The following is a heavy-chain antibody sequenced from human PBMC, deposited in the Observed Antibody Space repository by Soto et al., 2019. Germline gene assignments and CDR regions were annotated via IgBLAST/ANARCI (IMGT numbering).Heavy chain of an antibody. CDR2: IWYDGSNK. V-gene: IGHV3-33*01. CDR3: ARDFNTMVRVLTFYFDY. D-gene: IGHD3-10*01. J-gene: IGHJ4*02. Sequence: PGGSLRLSCAASGFTFSSYGMHWVRQAPGKGLEWVAVIWYDGSNKYYADSVKGRFTISRDNPKNTLYLQMNSLRAEDTAVYYCARDFNTMVRVLTFYFDYWGQGTLVTVSS. CDR1: GFTFSSYG.